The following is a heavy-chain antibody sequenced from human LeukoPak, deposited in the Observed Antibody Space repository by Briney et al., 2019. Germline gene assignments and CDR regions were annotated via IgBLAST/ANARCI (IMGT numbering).Heavy chain of an antibody. D-gene: IGHD3-22*01. CDR3: ARIYSCYDYDIMGYCDNWFDP. Sequence: SETLSLTCTVSGYSISSGYYWGWIRQPPGKGLEWIGSIYYSGTTYYNPSLKSRDTISVDTSKNQFSLKLNSVTAADTAVYYCARIYSCYDYDIMGYCDNWFDPWGLGTLVTVSS. J-gene: IGHJ5*02. CDR2: IYYSGTT. V-gene: IGHV4-38-2*02. CDR1: GYSISSGYY.